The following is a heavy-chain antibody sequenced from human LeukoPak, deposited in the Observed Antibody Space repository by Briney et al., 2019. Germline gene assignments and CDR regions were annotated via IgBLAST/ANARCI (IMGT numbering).Heavy chain of an antibody. V-gene: IGHV1-69*06. J-gene: IGHJ4*02. Sequence: GASVKVPCKASGGTFSSYAISWGRQAPGQGLEWMGGIIPIFGTANYAQKFQGRVTITADKSTSTAYMELSSLRSEDTAVYYYASSRRAAARSYFDYWGQGTLVTVSS. CDR3: ASSRRAAARSYFDY. CDR1: GGTFSSYA. CDR2: IIPIFGTA. D-gene: IGHD6-13*01.